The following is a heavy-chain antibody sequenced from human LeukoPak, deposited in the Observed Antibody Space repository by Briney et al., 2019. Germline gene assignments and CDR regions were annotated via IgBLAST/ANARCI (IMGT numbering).Heavy chain of an antibody. J-gene: IGHJ4*02. D-gene: IGHD2-21*02. V-gene: IGHV1-69*04. CDR1: GGTFSSYA. CDR2: IIPILGIA. Sequence: ASVKVSCKAFGGTFSSYAISWVRQAPGQGLEWMGRIIPILGIANYAQKFQGRVTITADKSTSTAYMELSSLRSEDTAVYYCARDLYGGDYYFDYWGQGTLVTVSS. CDR3: ARDLYGGDYYFDY.